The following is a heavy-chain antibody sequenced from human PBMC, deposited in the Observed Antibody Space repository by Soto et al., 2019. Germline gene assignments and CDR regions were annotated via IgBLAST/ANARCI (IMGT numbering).Heavy chain of an antibody. D-gene: IGHD3-10*01. J-gene: IGHJ3*02. CDR1: GFTFSSYA. CDR3: AKAIFSSGSYQSRAFDI. Sequence: ELQLLESGGGLVQPGGSLRLSCAASGFTFSSYAMNWVRQAPGKGLEWVSVITGGGGSTYYADSVKGRFTISRDNSKNTLYLQMNSLRAEDTAIYYCAKAIFSSGSYQSRAFDIWGQGTMVTVSS. V-gene: IGHV3-23*01. CDR2: ITGGGGST.